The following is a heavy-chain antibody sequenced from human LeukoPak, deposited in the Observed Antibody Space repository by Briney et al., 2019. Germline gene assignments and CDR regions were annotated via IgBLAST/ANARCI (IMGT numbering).Heavy chain of an antibody. Sequence: PSETLSLTCTVSDDSISSSPYYWGWIRQPPGKGLEWIGSIYHSGTTYQSGNTYYNPSLKGRVTISGDSSKKQFSLRLTSVTAADTAAYYCARTYYYGVSNSQGAFDIWGQGTMVTVSS. D-gene: IGHD3-10*01. CDR3: ARTYYYGVSNSQGAFDI. CDR1: DDSISSSPYY. V-gene: IGHV4-39*01. CDR2: IYHSGTT. J-gene: IGHJ3*02.